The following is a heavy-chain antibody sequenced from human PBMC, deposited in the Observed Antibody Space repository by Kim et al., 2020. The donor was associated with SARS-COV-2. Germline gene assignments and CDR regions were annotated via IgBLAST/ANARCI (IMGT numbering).Heavy chain of an antibody. Sequence: SETLSLTCTVSGGSISSSSYYWGWIRQPPGKGLEWIGSIYYSGSTYYNPSLKSRVTISVDTSKNQFSLKLSSVTAADTAVYYCARQGLQYHPTYYYYYYMDVWGKGTTVTVSS. CDR2: IYYSGST. V-gene: IGHV4-39*01. CDR3: ARQGLQYHPTYYYYYYMDV. D-gene: IGHD4-4*01. J-gene: IGHJ6*03. CDR1: GGSISSSSYY.